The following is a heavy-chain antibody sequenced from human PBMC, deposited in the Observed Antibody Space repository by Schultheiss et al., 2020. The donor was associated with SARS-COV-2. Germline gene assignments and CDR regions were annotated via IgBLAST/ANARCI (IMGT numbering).Heavy chain of an antibody. J-gene: IGHJ3*02. CDR1: GGSISSYY. CDR3: ARDSIPHVDTAAFDI. D-gene: IGHD5-18*01. CDR2: IYTSGST. Sequence: SETLSLTCTVSGGSISSYYWSWIRQPAGKGLEWIGRIYTSGSTYYNPSLKSRVTISVDTSKNQFSLKLSSVTAADTAVYYCARDSIPHVDTAAFDIWGQGKPGHRLL. V-gene: IGHV4-4*07.